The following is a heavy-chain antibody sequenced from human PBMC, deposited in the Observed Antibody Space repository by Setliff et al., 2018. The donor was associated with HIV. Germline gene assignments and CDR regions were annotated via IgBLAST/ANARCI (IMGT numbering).Heavy chain of an antibody. J-gene: IGHJ6*03. V-gene: IGHV3-30*02. D-gene: IGHD2-2*01. Sequence: PGGSLRLSCAASGFTFSDYGIHWVRQAPGKGLEWLTYIRYDASNKFYADSVKGRFTISRDNSKNTLFLQLNSLRVDDTAVYYCAKSCDVPSKPGPCYYSMDVWGKGTTVTVSS. CDR1: GFTFSDYG. CDR2: IRYDASNK. CDR3: AKSCDVPSKPGPCYYSMDV.